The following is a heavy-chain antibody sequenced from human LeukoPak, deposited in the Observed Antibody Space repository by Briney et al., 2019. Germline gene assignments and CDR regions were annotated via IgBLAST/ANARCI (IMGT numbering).Heavy chain of an antibody. CDR3: AKDGRLGIVVVPAPIGSGDAFDF. D-gene: IGHD2-2*03. J-gene: IGHJ3*01. CDR1: GFSFKNYG. V-gene: IGHV3-30*02. CDR2: IRYDGRNI. Sequence: GGSLRLSCVASGFSFKNYGMNWVRQAPGKGLGWVSFIRYDGRNIYYAESVKGRFTISRDNSKNTVYLQMNNLRADDTALYYCAKDGRLGIVVVPAPIGSGDAFDFWGQGTTVTVSS.